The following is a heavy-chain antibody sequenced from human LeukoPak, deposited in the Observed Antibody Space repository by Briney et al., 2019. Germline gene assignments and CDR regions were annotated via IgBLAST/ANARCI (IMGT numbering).Heavy chain of an antibody. CDR1: GGSISSGNW. CDR2: IYHSGST. CDR3: ATYFYGEYGSYYFDY. V-gene: IGHV4-4*02. J-gene: IGHJ4*02. Sequence: SGTLSLTCAVSGGSISSGNWWSWVRQPPGKGLEWIGEIYHSGSTNYNPSLKSRVTISVDKSKNQFSLKLSSVTAADTAVYYCATYFYGEYGSYYFDYWGQGTLVTVSS. D-gene: IGHD4-17*01.